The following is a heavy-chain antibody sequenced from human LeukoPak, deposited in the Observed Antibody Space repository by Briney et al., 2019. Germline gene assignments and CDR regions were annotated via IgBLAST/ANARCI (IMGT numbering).Heavy chain of an antibody. CDR3: ARGVGSSGWYDGGYFDY. V-gene: IGHV3-21*01. D-gene: IGHD6-19*01. CDR1: GFTFSSYS. Sequence: GSLRLSCAASGFTFSSYSMNWVRQAPGKGLEWVSSISSSSYIYYADSVKGRFTISRDNAKNSLYLQMNSLRAEDTAVYYCARGVGSSGWYDGGYFDYWGQGTLVTVSS. CDR2: ISSSSYI. J-gene: IGHJ4*02.